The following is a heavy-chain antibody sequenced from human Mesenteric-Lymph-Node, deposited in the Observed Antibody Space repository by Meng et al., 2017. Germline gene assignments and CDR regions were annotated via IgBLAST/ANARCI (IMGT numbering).Heavy chain of an antibody. V-gene: IGHV3-21*01. D-gene: IGHD6-13*01. Sequence: GESLKISCAASGFAFSNYNMNWVRQAPGKGLEWVSSISSRTMISSSNTYYADSVKGRFTISRDNSKNTLYLQMNSLRAEDTAVYYCARDQMVAAAVHGSNYYYYGMDVWGQGTTVTVSS. CDR2: ISSRTMISSSNT. J-gene: IGHJ6*02. CDR1: GFAFSNYN. CDR3: ARDQMVAAAVHGSNYYYYGMDV.